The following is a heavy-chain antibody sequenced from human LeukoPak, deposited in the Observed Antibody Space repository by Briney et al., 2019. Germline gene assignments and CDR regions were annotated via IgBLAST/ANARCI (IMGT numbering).Heavy chain of an antibody. Sequence: GASVKVSCKASGYTFTGYYMHWVRQAPGQGLEWMGIINPSGGSTSYAQKFQGRVTMTRDMSTSTVYMELSSLRSEDTAVYYCARDGFPGGPYYYMDVWGKGTTVTVSS. J-gene: IGHJ6*03. CDR2: INPSGGST. V-gene: IGHV1-46*01. CDR3: ARDGFPGGPYYYMDV. CDR1: GYTFTGYY.